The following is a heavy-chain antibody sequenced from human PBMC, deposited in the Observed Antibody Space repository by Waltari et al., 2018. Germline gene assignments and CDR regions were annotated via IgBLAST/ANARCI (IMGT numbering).Heavy chain of an antibody. V-gene: IGHV3-11*04. Sequence: QLQLQESGPGLVKPSETLSLTCTVSGGSISTSSYYWGWIRQPPGKGLEWVSHISTSSSTIYYADSVKGRFTISRDNAKNSLYMQMNSLRAEDTAVYYCASLNWYFDLWGRGTLVTVSS. CDR3: ASLNWYFDL. J-gene: IGHJ2*01. CDR2: ISTSSSTI. CDR1: GGSISTSSYY.